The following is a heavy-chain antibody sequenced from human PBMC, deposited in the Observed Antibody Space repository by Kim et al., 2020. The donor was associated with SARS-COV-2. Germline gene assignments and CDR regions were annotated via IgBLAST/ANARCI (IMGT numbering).Heavy chain of an antibody. Sequence: GGSLRLSCAASGFTLNKYAMYWVRQAPGKGLEWVSIISAGGDFIMYAESVKGRFTISRDTSRNTLYLQMNSLGAEDTAVYFCAKKGLSMVPGQGYLDYWGQGALVTVSS. V-gene: IGHV3-23*01. CDR2: ISAGGDFI. D-gene: IGHD2-8*01. J-gene: IGHJ4*02. CDR1: GFTLNKYA. CDR3: AKKGLSMVPGQGYLDY.